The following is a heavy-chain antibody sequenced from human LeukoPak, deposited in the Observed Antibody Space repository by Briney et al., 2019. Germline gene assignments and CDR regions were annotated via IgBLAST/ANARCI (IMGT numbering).Heavy chain of an antibody. CDR2: ISWDGGST. V-gene: IGHV3-43*01. CDR3: AILTGYPTEFDY. CDR1: GFTFDDYT. D-gene: IGHD3-9*01. Sequence: PGGSLRLSCAASGFTFDDYTMHWVRQAPGKGLEWVSLISWDGGSTYYADSVKGRFTISRDNSKNSLYLQMNSLRTEDTALYYCAILTGYPTEFDYWGQGTLVTVSS. J-gene: IGHJ4*02.